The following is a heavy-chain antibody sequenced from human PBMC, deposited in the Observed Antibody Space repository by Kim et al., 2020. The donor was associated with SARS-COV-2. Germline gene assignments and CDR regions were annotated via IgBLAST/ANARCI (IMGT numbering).Heavy chain of an antibody. J-gene: IGHJ6*02. Sequence: SETLSLTCAVYGGSFSGYYWSWIRQPPGKGLEWIGEINHSGSTNYNPSLKSRVTISVDTSKNQFSLKLSSVTAADTAVYYCARGRGWSAFRYYYYGMDVWGQGTTVTVSS. CDR1: GGSFSGYY. CDR3: ARGRGWSAFRYYYYGMDV. V-gene: IGHV4-34*01. D-gene: IGHD6-19*01. CDR2: INHSGST.